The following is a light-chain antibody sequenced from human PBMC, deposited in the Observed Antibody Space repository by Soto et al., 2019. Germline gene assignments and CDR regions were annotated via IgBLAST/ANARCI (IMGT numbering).Light chain of an antibody. J-gene: IGLJ3*02. CDR1: SSDVGGSNL. CDR2: DVI. V-gene: IGLV2-11*01. CDR3: CSYAGNSLWV. Sequence: QSALTQPRSVSGSPGQSVTISCTGTSSDVGGSNLVSWYQQHAGRAPKLVIYDVIKRPSGVPDRFSGSKSGNTASLTTSGLQVEDEADYYCCSYAGNSLWVFGGGTKVTVL.